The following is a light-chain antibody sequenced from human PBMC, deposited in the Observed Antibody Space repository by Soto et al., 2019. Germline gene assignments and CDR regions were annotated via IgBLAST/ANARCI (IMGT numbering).Light chain of an antibody. V-gene: IGKV1-5*03. CDR2: QAS. J-gene: IGKJ1*01. CDR1: QITSSD. CDR3: QQKRSNST. Sequence: DIQMTQGPSTLCASVGDRVTINCRASQITSSDLSWYQQKPGKAPKLRIDQASSLESGVPSRFSGSGSGTEFSLTISSLQPVDFATYYCQQKRSNSTFGQGTKVEIK.